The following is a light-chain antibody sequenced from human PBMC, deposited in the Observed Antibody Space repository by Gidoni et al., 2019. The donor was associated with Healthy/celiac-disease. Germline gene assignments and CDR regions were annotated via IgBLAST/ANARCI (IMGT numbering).Light chain of an antibody. V-gene: IGKV1D-12*01. CDR1: QGISSW. Sequence: QMTQSPSSWSESVGDRATITCRTSQGISSWLACYQQKPVPSRFSGSGSGTDFTLTISSLQPEDFAAYYCQQANSCPLTFGQGTRLEIK. J-gene: IGKJ5*01. CDR3: QQANSCPLT.